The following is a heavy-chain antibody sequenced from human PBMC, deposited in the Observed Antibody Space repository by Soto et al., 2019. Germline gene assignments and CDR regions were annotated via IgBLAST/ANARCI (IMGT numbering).Heavy chain of an antibody. CDR3: ASTTGTVVNWFDP. V-gene: IGHV3-21*01. J-gene: IGHJ5*02. Sequence: GGSLRLSCAASGFTFSSYSMNWVRQAPGKGLEWVSSISSSSSYIYYADSVKGRFTISRDNAKNSLYLQMNSLRAEDTAVYYCASTTGTVVNWFDPWGQGTLVTVSS. D-gene: IGHD1-1*01. CDR2: ISSSSSYI. CDR1: GFTFSSYS.